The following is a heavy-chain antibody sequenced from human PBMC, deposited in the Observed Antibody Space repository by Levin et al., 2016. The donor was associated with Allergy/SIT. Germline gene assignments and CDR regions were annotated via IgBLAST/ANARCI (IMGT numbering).Heavy chain of an antibody. CDR1: GGSISSYY. Sequence: SETLSLTCTVSGGSISSYYWSWIRQPPGKGLEWIGYIYYSGSTNYNPSLKSRVTISVDTSKNQFSLKLSSVTAADTAVYYCARDLPYSSSSGLGYWGQGTLVTVSS. V-gene: IGHV4-59*01. CDR2: IYYSGST. CDR3: ARDLPYSSSSGLGY. D-gene: IGHD6-6*01. J-gene: IGHJ4*02.